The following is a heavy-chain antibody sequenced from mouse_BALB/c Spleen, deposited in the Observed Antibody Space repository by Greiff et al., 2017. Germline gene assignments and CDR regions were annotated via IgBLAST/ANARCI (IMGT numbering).Heavy chain of an antibody. V-gene: IGHV14-1*02. Sequence: EVQLQQSGAELVRPGALVKLSCKASGFNIKDYYMHWVRQRPEQGLEWIGWIDPENGNTIYDPKFQGKASITADTSSNTAYLQLSSLTSEDTAVYYCARGDTTVVPLDYWGQGTTLTVSS. J-gene: IGHJ2*01. CDR3: ARGDTTVVPLDY. D-gene: IGHD1-1*01. CDR2: IDPENGNT. CDR1: GFNIKDYY.